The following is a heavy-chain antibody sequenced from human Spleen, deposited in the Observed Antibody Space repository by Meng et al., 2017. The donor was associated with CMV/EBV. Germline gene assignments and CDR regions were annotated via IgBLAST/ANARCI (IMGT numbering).Heavy chain of an antibody. J-gene: IGHJ4*02. CDR1: GFTFSNYA. CDR2: IYSGGSRT. V-gene: IGHV3-23*03. D-gene: IGHD1-26*01. CDR3: APYSGSYLTFDY. Sequence: SCAASGFTFSNYAMSWVRQAPGKGLEWVSVIYSGGSRTHYADSVKGRFTISRDNSKNTLYLQMNSLRAEDTAVYYCAPYSGSYLTFDYWGQGTLVTVSS.